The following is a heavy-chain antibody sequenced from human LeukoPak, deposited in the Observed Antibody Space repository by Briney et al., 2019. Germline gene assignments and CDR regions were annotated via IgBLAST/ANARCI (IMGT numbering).Heavy chain of an antibody. CDR1: GDSVSSNSAT. J-gene: IGHJ5*02. D-gene: IGHD2-2*01. CDR2: TYYRSTWYN. Sequence: HSQTLSLTCAISGDSVSSNSATWNWIRQSPSRGLEWLGRTYYRSTWYNDYAVSVRGRITVNPDTSKNQFSLHLNSVTPEDTAVYYCARRLTQYDCFDPWGQGILVTVSP. V-gene: IGHV6-1*01. CDR3: ARRLTQYDCFDP.